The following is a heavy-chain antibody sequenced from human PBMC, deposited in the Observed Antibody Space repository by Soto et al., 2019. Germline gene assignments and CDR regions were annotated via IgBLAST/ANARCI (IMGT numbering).Heavy chain of an antibody. D-gene: IGHD6-25*01. CDR2: IIPVFGTA. CDR1: GGTFSSSA. Sequence: QVQLVQSGAEVKKPGSSVKVSCKASGGTFSSSAISWVRQAPGQGLEWMGAIIPVFGTAHYAQKFQGRVPITADKPTSTAYMELRRLRSEDTAVYYCARERPEMGTDVWGPGTTVTFSS. J-gene: IGHJ6*02. CDR3: ARERPEMGTDV. V-gene: IGHV1-69*06.